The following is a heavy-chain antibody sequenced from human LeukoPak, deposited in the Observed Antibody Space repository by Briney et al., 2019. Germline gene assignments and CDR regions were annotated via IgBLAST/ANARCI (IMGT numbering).Heavy chain of an antibody. Sequence: PGGSLRLSCAASGFTFSSYSMNWVRQAPGKGLEWVSSISSSSSYIYYADSVKGRFTISRDNAKNSLYLQMNSLRAEDTAVYYCARDVEYYDILTGYYRKYYFDYWGQGTLVTVSS. CDR2: ISSSSSYI. J-gene: IGHJ4*02. CDR1: GFTFSSYS. CDR3: ARDVEYYDILTGYYRKYYFDY. D-gene: IGHD3-9*01. V-gene: IGHV3-21*01.